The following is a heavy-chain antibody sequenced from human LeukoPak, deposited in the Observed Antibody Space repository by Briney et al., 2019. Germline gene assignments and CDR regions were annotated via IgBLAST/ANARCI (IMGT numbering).Heavy chain of an antibody. J-gene: IGHJ6*03. V-gene: IGHV3-23*01. CDR2: ISGSGGGT. CDR1: GFTFNNYP. D-gene: IGHD5-24*01. Sequence: AGGSLRLSCAASGFTFNNYPMSWVRQAPGKGLEWVSGISGSGGGTNYADSVKGRSTISRDNSKNTLYLQMHSLRAEDTAVYYCAKERLQYGPGYMDVWGRGTTVTVSS. CDR3: AKERLQYGPGYMDV.